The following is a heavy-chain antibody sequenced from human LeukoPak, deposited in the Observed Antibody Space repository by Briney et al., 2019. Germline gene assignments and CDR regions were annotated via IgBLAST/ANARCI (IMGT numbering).Heavy chain of an antibody. CDR2: IYPGDSDT. CDR3: ARRSGSYFNF. D-gene: IGHD1-26*01. CDR1: GSVYSFANFW. J-gene: IGHJ4*02. Sequence: KLGESLKISCKGSGSVYSFANFWIGWVRQMPGKGLEWMGIIYPGDSDTRYSPSFEGQVTISVDKSVNTAYLQWSSLRASDTAIYFCARRSGSYFNFWGQGTQVIVSS. V-gene: IGHV5-51*01.